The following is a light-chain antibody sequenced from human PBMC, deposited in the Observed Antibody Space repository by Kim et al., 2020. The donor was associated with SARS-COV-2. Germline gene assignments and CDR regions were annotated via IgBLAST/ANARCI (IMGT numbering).Light chain of an antibody. J-gene: IGKJ2*01. CDR2: GAA. V-gene: IGKV3-20*01. Sequence: LVPGERAPRSCRASHGVSRNYVAWDQQKRGQTPRLLIYGAATRAPGIPDRFSGSGSGADFTLTISSLGPEDFAVYYCQHYGGSRYTFGQGTKLEI. CDR3: QHYGGSRYT. CDR1: HGVSRNY.